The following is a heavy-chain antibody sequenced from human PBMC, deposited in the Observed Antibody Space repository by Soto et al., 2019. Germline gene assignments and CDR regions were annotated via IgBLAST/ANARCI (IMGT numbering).Heavy chain of an antibody. CDR3: ARQIGRGSWYYDH. CDR1: GGSISTSSFF. J-gene: IGHJ4*02. CDR2: IYYTEST. D-gene: IGHD6-13*01. Sequence: QLQLQESGPGLVKPSETLSLTCTVSGGSISTSSFFWGWIRQPPGKGLEWIGTIYYTESTYYSPSLKSRVTMSVDTSKNQFSLKLSCVTAADTAVYYCARQIGRGSWYYDHWGQGTLVTVSS. V-gene: IGHV4-39*01.